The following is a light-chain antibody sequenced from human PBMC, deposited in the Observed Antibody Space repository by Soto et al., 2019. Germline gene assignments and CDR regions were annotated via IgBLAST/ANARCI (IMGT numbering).Light chain of an antibody. CDR2: GNI. V-gene: IGLV1-40*01. CDR3: QSYDRSLSGVV. Sequence: QPVLTQPPSVSGAPGQRVTISCTGSSSNIGAGYDVYWYQHLPGTAPKLLIYGNINRPSGVPDRFSGSKSGTSASLAITGLQAEDEADYYCQSYDRSLSGVVFGGGTKLTVL. CDR1: SSNIGAGYD. J-gene: IGLJ2*01.